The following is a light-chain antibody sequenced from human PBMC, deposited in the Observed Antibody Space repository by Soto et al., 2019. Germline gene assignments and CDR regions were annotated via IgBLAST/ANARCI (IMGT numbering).Light chain of an antibody. Sequence: QMTQSPSTLSASVGDRVTITRRASQSISSWLAWYQQKPGKAPKLLIYAASTLQSGVPSRFSGSGSGTDFTLTISCLQSEDFATYYCQQYYSYPRTFGQGTKVDIK. CDR1: QSISSW. CDR3: QQYYSYPRT. V-gene: IGKV1-5*01. CDR2: AAS. J-gene: IGKJ1*01.